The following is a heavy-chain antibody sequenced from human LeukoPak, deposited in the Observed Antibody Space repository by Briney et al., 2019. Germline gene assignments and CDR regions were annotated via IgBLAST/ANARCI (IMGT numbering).Heavy chain of an antibody. J-gene: IGHJ5*02. V-gene: IGHV7-4-1*02. D-gene: IGHD3-22*01. CDR2: INTNTGNP. CDR1: GYTFTTYG. CDR3: ARLDYYDSSDYAHWFDP. Sequence: ASVKVSCKASGYTFTTYGMNWVRQAPGQGLEWMGWINTNTGNPTYAQGFTGRFVFSLDTSVSTAYLQISSLKAEDTAVYYCARLDYYDSSDYAHWFDPWGQGTLVTVSS.